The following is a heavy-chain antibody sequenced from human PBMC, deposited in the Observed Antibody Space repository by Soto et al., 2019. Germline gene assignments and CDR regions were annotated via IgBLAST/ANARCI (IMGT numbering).Heavy chain of an antibody. J-gene: IGHJ4*02. V-gene: IGHV4-59*01. CDR1: GGSISSYY. CDR3: ARGPPIVTAPLYCFDY. D-gene: IGHD3-9*01. Sequence: SETLSLTCTVSGGSISSYYWSWIRQPPGKGLEWIGYIYYSGSTNYNPSLKSRVTISVDTSKNQFSLKLSSVTAADTAVYYCARGPPIVTAPLYCFDYWGQGTLVTVSS. CDR2: IYYSGST.